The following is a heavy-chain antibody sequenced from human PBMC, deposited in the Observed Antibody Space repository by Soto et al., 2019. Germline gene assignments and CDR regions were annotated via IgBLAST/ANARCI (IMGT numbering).Heavy chain of an antibody. CDR3: AREELPHGMDV. CDR1: GGSISSYY. V-gene: IGHV4-59*01. Sequence: QVQLQESGPGLVKPSETLSLTCTVSGGSISSYYWSWIRQPPGKGLEWIGYIYYSGSTNYNPSLKSRVTISVDTSKNQFSLKLSSVTAADTAVYYCAREELPHGMDVWGQGTTVTVSS. D-gene: IGHD1-26*01. CDR2: IYYSGST. J-gene: IGHJ6*02.